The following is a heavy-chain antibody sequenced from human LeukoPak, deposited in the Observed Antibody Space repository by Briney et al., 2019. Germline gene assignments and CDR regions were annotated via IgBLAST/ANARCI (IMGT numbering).Heavy chain of an antibody. J-gene: IGHJ4*02. CDR3: AREYLGGYLIY. D-gene: IGHD3-16*02. CDR1: GESVSSNNAA. Sequence: SQTLSLTCAISGESVSSNNAAWTWIRQSPSRGLEWLGRTYYRSKWFNDYAVSVKSRITINPDTSKNQFFLQLNSGTPEDTAVYYCAREYLGGYLIYWGQGTLVTVSS. V-gene: IGHV6-1*01. CDR2: TYYRSKWFN.